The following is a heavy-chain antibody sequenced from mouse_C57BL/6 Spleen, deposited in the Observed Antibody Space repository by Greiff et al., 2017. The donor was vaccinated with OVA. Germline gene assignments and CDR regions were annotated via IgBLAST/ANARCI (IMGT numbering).Heavy chain of an antibody. D-gene: IGHD2-5*01. CDR2: IDPENGDT. CDR1: GFNIKDDY. CDR3: TGSNLYYFDY. Sequence: VQLQQSGAELVRPGASVKLSCTASGFNIKDDYMHWVKQRPEQGLEWIGWIDPENGDTEYASKFQGKATITADTSSNTAYLQLSSLTSEDTAVYYCTGSNLYYFDYWGQGTTLTVSS. V-gene: IGHV14-4*01. J-gene: IGHJ2*01.